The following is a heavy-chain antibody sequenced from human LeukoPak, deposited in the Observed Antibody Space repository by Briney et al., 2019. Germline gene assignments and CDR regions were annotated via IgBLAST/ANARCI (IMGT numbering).Heavy chain of an antibody. CDR2: ISGSGGST. Sequence: GGSLRLSCAASGFTFSSYAMSWVRQAPGKGLEWVSAISGSGGSTYYADSVKGRFTISRDNSKNTLYLQMNSLRAEDTAVYYCAKAGIAWFGEPLYFDYWGQGTLVTVSS. CDR1: GFTFSSYA. V-gene: IGHV3-23*01. CDR3: AKAGIAWFGEPLYFDY. J-gene: IGHJ4*02. D-gene: IGHD3-10*01.